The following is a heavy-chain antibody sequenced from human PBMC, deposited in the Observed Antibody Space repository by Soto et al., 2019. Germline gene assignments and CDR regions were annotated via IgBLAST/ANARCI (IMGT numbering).Heavy chain of an antibody. CDR2: ISGGSGYI. CDR3: ARDRNCYESGKGIDA. D-gene: IGHD3-10*01. CDR1: GFIFSGYS. J-gene: IGHJ5*02. Sequence: LRLSCAASGFIFSGYSMNWVRQAPGKGLEWVSSISGGSGYIDYADSVRGRFTISRDNAKNSLYLHMNSLRAEDTAVYYCARDRNCYESGKGIDAWGQGTLVTVSS. V-gene: IGHV3-21*01.